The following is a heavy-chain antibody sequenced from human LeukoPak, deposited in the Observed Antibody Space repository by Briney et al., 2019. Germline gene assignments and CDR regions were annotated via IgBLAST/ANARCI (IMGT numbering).Heavy chain of an antibody. CDR1: GGTFSSYA. V-gene: IGHV1-69*05. CDR3: AREGRPRAGAFDI. CDR2: IIPIFGTA. J-gene: IGHJ3*02. Sequence: GASVKVSCKASGGTFSSYAISWVRQAPGQGLEWMGGIIPIFGTANYAQKFQGRVTITTDESTSTAYMELSSLRSEDTAVYYCAREGRPRAGAFDIWGQGTMITVSS.